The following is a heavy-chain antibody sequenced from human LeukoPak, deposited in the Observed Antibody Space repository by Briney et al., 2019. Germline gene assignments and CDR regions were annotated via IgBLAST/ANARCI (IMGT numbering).Heavy chain of an antibody. CDR3: ARRGLIDY. V-gene: IGHV4-39*01. J-gene: IGHJ4*02. Sequence: PSETLSLTCTVSGGSISGSSYYWGWIRQPPGKGLEWIGSIYYSGSTYYNPSLKSRVTISVDTSKNQFSLNRSSVTVADTAVYYCARRGLIDYWGQGTLVTVSS. CDR1: GGSISGSSYY. D-gene: IGHD3/OR15-3a*01. CDR2: IYYSGST.